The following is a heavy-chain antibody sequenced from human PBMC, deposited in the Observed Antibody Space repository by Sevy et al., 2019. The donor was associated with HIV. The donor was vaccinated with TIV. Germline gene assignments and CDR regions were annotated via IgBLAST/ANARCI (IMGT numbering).Heavy chain of an antibody. CDR2: IWHDGSQK. CDR3: ARDGGYSIKWYPLY. CDR1: GFTFSSYA. V-gene: IGHV3-30*02. D-gene: IGHD6-13*01. Sequence: GGSLRLSCAASGFTFSSYAMHWVRQAPGKGLEWVGFIWHDGSQKYYADSVRGRFTFSRDNSKNTLFLQVSSLRPEDTAVYYCARDGGYSIKWYPLYWGHGTLVTVSS. J-gene: IGHJ4*01.